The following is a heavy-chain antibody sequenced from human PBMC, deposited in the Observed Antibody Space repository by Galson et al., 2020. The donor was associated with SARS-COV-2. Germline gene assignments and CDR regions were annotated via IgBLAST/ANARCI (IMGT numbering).Heavy chain of an antibody. CDR1: GGSLSGSNFY. CDR3: VRDYRFTIFLESYYYMDV. V-gene: IGHV4-31*03. Sequence: SETLSLTCTVSGGSLSGSNFYWRWIRQHPGKGLEWIGDISSSGTTDYNPSLKGRIIISLDSSKNQFSLQVTSVTAADTAVYYCVRDYRFTIFLESYYYMDVWGKGTTVIVSS. D-gene: IGHD3-3*01. CDR2: ISSSGTT. J-gene: IGHJ6*03.